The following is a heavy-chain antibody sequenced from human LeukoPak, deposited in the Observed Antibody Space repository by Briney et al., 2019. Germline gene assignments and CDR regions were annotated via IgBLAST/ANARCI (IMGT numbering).Heavy chain of an antibody. V-gene: IGHV4-59*12. J-gene: IGHJ4*02. CDR2: IYYSGST. CDR1: GDSISSYY. Sequence: SETLSLTCTVSGDSISSYYWSWIRQPPGKGLEWIGYIYYSGSTNYNPSLKSRLTISVDTSKNQFSLELSSVTAADTAVYYCARSYYYFDYWGQGTLVTVSS. CDR3: ARSYYYFDY. D-gene: IGHD2-8*01.